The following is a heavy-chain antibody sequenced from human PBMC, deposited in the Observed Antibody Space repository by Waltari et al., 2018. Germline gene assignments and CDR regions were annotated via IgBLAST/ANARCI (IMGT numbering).Heavy chain of an antibody. CDR3: ARDQHYDSSGYLIWYYYYGMDV. CDR2: INPSGGST. J-gene: IGHJ6*02. V-gene: IGHV1-46*03. Sequence: QVQLVQSGAEVKKPGASVKVSCKASGYTFTSYYMHWVRQAPGQGLEWMGIINPSGGSTSYAQKFQGRVTMTRDTSTSTVYMELSSLRSEDTAVYYCARDQHYDSSGYLIWYYYYGMDVWGQGTTVTVSS. D-gene: IGHD3-22*01. CDR1: GYTFTSYY.